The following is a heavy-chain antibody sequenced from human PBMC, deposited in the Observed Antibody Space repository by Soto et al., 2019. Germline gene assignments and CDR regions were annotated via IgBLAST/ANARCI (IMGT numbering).Heavy chain of an antibody. D-gene: IGHD3-22*01. CDR1: GFTFSSYW. CDR2: IKQDGSEK. V-gene: IGHV3-7*03. CDR3: AGDITHPTYYDPPPV. Sequence: HPGGSLRLSCAASGFTFSSYWMSWVRQAPGKGLEWVANIKQDGSEKYYVDSVKGRFTISRDNAKNSLYLQMNGLRAEDTAVYYCAGDITHPTYYDPPPVWGQGTLVTVSS. J-gene: IGHJ4*02.